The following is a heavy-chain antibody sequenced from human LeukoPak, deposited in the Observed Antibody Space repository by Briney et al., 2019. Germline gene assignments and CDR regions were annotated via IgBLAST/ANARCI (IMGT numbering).Heavy chain of an antibody. D-gene: IGHD1-7*01. CDR2: ISSSNSYI. V-gene: IGHV3-21*01. CDR1: GFTFSIYT. Sequence: PGGSLRLSCAASGFTFSIYTMNWVRQAPGKGLEWVSSISSSNSYIYYADSVKGRFTTSRDNSKNTLYLQMNSLRAEDTAVYYCARDNWNYERYFDYWGQGTLVTVSS. J-gene: IGHJ4*02. CDR3: ARDNWNYERYFDY.